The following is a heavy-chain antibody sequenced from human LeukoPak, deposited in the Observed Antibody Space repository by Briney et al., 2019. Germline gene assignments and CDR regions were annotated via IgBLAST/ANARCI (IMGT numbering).Heavy chain of an antibody. D-gene: IGHD6-13*01. CDR1: GGSFSGYY. V-gene: IGHV4-34*01. CDR3: ARTPGLADENWFDP. CDR2: INHSGST. J-gene: IGHJ5*02. Sequence: PSETLSLTCAVYGGSFSGYYWSWIRQPPGKGLEWIGEINHSGSTNYNPSLKSRVTISVDTSKNQFSLKLSSVTAADTAVYYCARTPGLADENWFDPWAQGTLVTVSS.